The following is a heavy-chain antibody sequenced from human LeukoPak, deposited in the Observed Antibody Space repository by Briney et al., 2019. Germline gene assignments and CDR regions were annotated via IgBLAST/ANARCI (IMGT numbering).Heavy chain of an antibody. CDR2: INSDGSSA. J-gene: IGHJ4*02. D-gene: IGHD1-1*01. CDR3: ARPVTGTYAPLEY. Sequence: GGSLRLSCAASGFTFSNYWMHWVRQAPGKGQVYVSRINSDGSSANYADSVQGRFTISRDNAKNTLYLEMNSLRADDTAVYYCARPVTGTYAPLEYWGQGTLVTVSS. V-gene: IGHV3-74*01. CDR1: GFTFSNYW.